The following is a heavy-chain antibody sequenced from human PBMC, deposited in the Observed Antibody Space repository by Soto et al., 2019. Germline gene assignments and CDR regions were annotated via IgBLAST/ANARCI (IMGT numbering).Heavy chain of an antibody. CDR3: ARPDEGSYHTNHNYYYAMDV. CDR2: IIPIFGTT. V-gene: IGHV1-69*01. CDR1: GGTFERYS. Sequence: QVQLVQSGAEVRKPGSSVKVSCKVSGGTFERYSISWVRQAPGQGPEWMGGIIPIFGTTNYAQRFQDRVTLTADESTSTVYMELTGLRSDDTAVYYCARPDEGSYHTNHNYYYAMDVWGQGTTVTVTS. D-gene: IGHD3-16*02. J-gene: IGHJ6*02.